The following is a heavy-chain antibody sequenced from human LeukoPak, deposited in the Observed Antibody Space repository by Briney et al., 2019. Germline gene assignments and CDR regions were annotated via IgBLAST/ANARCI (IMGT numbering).Heavy chain of an antibody. V-gene: IGHV3-23*01. J-gene: IGHJ3*01. Sequence: GGSLGLSCAASGFTFSSNAMSWVRQAPGKGLEWVSDISGSGGSTYYADPVKGRFTISRDNSKNTLYLQMNSLRAVDAAVYYCARDGPAVPGQSRAFDVWGQGTMVTVSS. CDR2: ISGSGGST. CDR3: ARDGPAVPGQSRAFDV. D-gene: IGHD3-10*01. CDR1: GFTFSSNA.